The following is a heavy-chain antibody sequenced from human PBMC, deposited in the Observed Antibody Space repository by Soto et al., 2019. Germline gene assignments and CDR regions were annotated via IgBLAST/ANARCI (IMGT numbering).Heavy chain of an antibody. CDR1: GFTFDDYA. Sequence: GGSLRLSCAASGFTFDDYAMHWVRQAPGKGLEWVSGISWNSGSIGYADSVKGRFTISRDNAKNSLYLQMNSLRAEDTALYYCAKVKWPRGVISYYFDYWGQGTLVTVSS. J-gene: IGHJ4*02. CDR3: AKVKWPRGVISYYFDY. CDR2: ISWNSGSI. V-gene: IGHV3-9*01. D-gene: IGHD3-10*01.